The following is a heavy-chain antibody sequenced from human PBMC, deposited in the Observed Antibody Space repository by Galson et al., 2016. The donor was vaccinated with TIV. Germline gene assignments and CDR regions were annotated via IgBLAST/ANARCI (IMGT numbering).Heavy chain of an antibody. CDR2: IIRIFGTV. Sequence: VKVSCKASGGSLTSYAVNWVRQAPGQGLEWMGEIIRIFGTVKYAQKFQGRVTITTDTSISTMYMELTRLRPDDTATYFCAKARPLRGKGAFDIWGQGTVITVSP. D-gene: IGHD1-26*01. CDR3: AKARPLRGKGAFDI. J-gene: IGHJ3*02. V-gene: IGHV1-69*05. CDR1: GGSLTSYA.